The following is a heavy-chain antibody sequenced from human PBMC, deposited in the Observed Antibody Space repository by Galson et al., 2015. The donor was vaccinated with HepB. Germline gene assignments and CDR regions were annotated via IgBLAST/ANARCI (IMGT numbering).Heavy chain of an antibody. J-gene: IGHJ5*02. Sequence: SLRLSCAASGFTFSGYAMSWVRQAPGKGLEWVSAISGSGGSTYYADSVKGRFTISRDNSKNTLYLQMNSLRAEDTAVYYCAKDLSSGCCSGFDPWGQGTLVTVSS. CDR2: ISGSGGST. V-gene: IGHV3-23*01. CDR1: GFTFSGYA. D-gene: IGHD6-19*01. CDR3: AKDLSSGCCSGFDP.